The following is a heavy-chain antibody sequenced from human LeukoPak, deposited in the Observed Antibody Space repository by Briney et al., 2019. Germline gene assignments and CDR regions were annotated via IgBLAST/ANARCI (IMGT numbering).Heavy chain of an antibody. D-gene: IGHD3-3*01. V-gene: IGHV1-18*01. Sequence: GASVKVSCKASGYTFTSYGISWVRQAPGQGLEWMGWISAYNGNTNYAQKLQGRVTMTTDTSTSTAYMELRSLRSDDTAVYYCARGSYDFWSGDPFDFDYWGQGTLVTVSS. CDR2: ISAYNGNT. CDR1: GYTFTSYG. J-gene: IGHJ4*02. CDR3: ARGSYDFWSGDPFDFDY.